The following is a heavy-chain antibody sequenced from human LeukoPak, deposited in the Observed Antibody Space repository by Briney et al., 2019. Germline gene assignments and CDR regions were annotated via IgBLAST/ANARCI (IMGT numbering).Heavy chain of an antibody. V-gene: IGHV1-69*05. CDR1: GGTFSSYA. J-gene: IGHJ4*02. CDR3: ARVFDPIAADRYYFDY. D-gene: IGHD6-13*01. Sequence: SVKVSCKASGGTFSSYAISWVRQAPGQGLEWMGGIIPIFGTANYAQKFQGRVTITTDESTSTAYMELSSLRSEDTAVYYCARVFDPIAADRYYFDYWGQGTLVTVSS. CDR2: IIPIFGTA.